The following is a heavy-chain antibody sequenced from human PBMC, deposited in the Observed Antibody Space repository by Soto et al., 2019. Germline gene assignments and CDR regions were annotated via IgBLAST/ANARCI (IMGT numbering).Heavy chain of an antibody. Sequence: TSETLSLTCAVYGGSFSGYYWSWIRQPPGKGLEWIGEINHSGSTNYNPSLKSRVTISVDTSKNQFSLKLSSVTAADTAVYYCARGLGYSSGWYLYYYYGMDVWGQGTTVTVSS. CDR1: GGSFSGYY. CDR2: INHSGST. J-gene: IGHJ6*02. D-gene: IGHD6-19*01. V-gene: IGHV4-34*01. CDR3: ARGLGYSSGWYLYYYYGMDV.